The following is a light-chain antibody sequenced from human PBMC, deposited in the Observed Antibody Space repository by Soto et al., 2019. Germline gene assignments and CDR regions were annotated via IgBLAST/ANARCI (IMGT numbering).Light chain of an antibody. CDR1: QSISSW. Sequence: DIQMTQSPSTLSASVGDRVTITCRASQSISSWLAWYQQKAGKAPKLLIQEASSLGSGVPSRFSGSASGTEFTLTISLRAVDFGTYYCQQYVSYPRTFGQGTKVEI. CDR3: QQYVSYPRT. V-gene: IGKV1-5*03. CDR2: EAS. J-gene: IGKJ1*01.